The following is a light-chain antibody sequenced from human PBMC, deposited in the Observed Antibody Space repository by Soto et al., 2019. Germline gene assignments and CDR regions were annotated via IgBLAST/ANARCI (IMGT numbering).Light chain of an antibody. CDR2: GAS. Sequence: EIVLTQSPGTLSLSPGERATLSCRASQSVSSSYLASYQQKGGQAPRLLIYGASRRATGIPDRFSGSGSGTDFTLTISRLEPEDFAVYYCQQYGSSYTFGQGTKLEIK. V-gene: IGKV3-20*01. CDR1: QSVSSSY. CDR3: QQYGSSYT. J-gene: IGKJ2*01.